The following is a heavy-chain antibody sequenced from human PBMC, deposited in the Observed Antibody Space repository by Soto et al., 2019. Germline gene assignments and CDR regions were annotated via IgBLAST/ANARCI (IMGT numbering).Heavy chain of an antibody. D-gene: IGHD3-3*01. Sequence: SETLSLTCTVSGGSISSSSYYWGWIRQPPGKGLEWIGSIYYSGSTYYNPSLKSRVTISVDTSKNQFSLKLSSVTAADTAVYYCARQPYYDFWSGYSYYFDYWGQGTLVTVSS. V-gene: IGHV4-39*01. J-gene: IGHJ4*02. CDR1: GGSISSSSYY. CDR3: ARQPYYDFWSGYSYYFDY. CDR2: IYYSGST.